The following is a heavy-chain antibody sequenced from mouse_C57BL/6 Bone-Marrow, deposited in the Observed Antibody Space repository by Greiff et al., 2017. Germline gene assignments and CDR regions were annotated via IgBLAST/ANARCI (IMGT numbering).Heavy chain of an antibody. CDR3: ARVDEGYYVWYFDY. V-gene: IGHV5-17*01. CDR2: ISSGSSTI. J-gene: IGHJ2*01. Sequence: EVQLVESGGGLVKPGGSLKLSCAASGFTFSDYGMHWVRQAPEKGLEWVAYISSGSSTIYYADTVKGRFTISRDNAKNTLFLQMTSLRSEDTAMYYCARVDEGYYVWYFDYWGKGTTLTVSS. CDR1: GFTFSDYG. D-gene: IGHD2-3*01.